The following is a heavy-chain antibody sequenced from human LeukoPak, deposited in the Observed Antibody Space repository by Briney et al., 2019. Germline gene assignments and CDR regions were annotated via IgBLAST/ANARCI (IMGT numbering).Heavy chain of an antibody. CDR3: ARLVKTGIPWYYYGSGLPRGFGKQEGKFDP. V-gene: IGHV4-61*02. J-gene: IGHJ5*02. Sequence: SETLSLTCTVSSGSISSSNYYWSWIRQPAGKGLEWIGRISTIGITNYNPSLNSRVTISVDTSKNQFSLKLSSVTAADTAVYYCARLVKTGIPWYYYGSGLPRGFGKQEGKFDPWGQGTLVTVSS. CDR1: SGSISSSNYY. D-gene: IGHD3-10*01. CDR2: ISTIGIT.